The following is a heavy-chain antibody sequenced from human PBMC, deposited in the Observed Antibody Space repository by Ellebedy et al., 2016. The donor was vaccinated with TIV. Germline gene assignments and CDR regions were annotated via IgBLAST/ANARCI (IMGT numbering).Heavy chain of an antibody. V-gene: IGHV4-34*01. J-gene: IGHJ6*02. CDR1: GGSFSSYY. Sequence: MPSETLSLTCAVSGGSFSSYYWSWIRQPPGKGLEWIGEINHIGITNYSPSLKSRVTLSIDTSNNQLSLHLNSVTPEDTAVYYCDRDPSWCYSCADVWGQGTTVTVSS. CDR3: DRDPSWCYSCADV. CDR2: INHIGIT. D-gene: IGHD4/OR15-4a*01.